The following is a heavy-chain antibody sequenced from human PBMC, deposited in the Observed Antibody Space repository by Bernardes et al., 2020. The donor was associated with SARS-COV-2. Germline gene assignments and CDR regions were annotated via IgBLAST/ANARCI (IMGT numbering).Heavy chain of an antibody. V-gene: IGHV5-10-1*01. CDR1: RKTNFW. J-gene: IGHJ4*02. Sequence: GESLKISCKDSRKTNFWITWVRQMPGKGLEWMGRIDPSDSYINYNPSFRGHVTFSVDKSTTTAFLHWSSLEASDTAVYYCARQPPRLGGGLDSWGQGTLVTVSS. D-gene: IGHD3-16*01. CDR2: IDPSDSYI. CDR3: ARQPPRLGGGLDS.